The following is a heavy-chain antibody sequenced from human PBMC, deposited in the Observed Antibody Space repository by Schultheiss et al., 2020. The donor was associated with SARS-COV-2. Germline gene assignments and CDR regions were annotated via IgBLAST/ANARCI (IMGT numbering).Heavy chain of an antibody. CDR2: IYYSGST. CDR1: GGSISSYY. J-gene: IGHJ4*02. CDR3: ARLGDFWSGYLD. Sequence: SETLSLTCTVSGGSISSYYWSWIRQPPGKGLEWIGYIYYSGSTYYNPSLKSRVTISVDTSKNQFSLKLSSVTAADTAVYYCARLGDFWSGYLDWGQGTLVTVSS. D-gene: IGHD3-3*01. V-gene: IGHV4-59*08.